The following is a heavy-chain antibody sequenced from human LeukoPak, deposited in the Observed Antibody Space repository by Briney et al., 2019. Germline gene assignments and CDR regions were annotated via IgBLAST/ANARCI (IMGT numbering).Heavy chain of an antibody. Sequence: GESLKISCKGSGYSFSTYWIGWVRQMPGKGLEWMGIIYPGDSDTSNSPSFQGQVTISADKSISPAYLQWSSLRASDTAMYYCARHLGMVGATRDAFDLWGQGTMVAVSS. CDR2: IYPGDSDT. V-gene: IGHV5-51*01. D-gene: IGHD1-26*01. CDR3: ARHLGMVGATRDAFDL. J-gene: IGHJ3*01. CDR1: GYSFSTYW.